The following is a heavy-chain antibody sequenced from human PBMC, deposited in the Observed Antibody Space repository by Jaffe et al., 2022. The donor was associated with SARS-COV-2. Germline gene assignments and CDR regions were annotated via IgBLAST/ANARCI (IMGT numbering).Heavy chain of an antibody. CDR2: TRDKANKYFT. J-gene: IGHJ5*02. CDR3: ARGPPYKGGSDT. Sequence: EVQLVESGGGSVQPGGSLRLSCAASGFTLGDHYMDWVRQAPGKGLEWVGRTRDKANKYFTDYAASVKGRFTISRDDSKNSFYLQMNSLKTEDTAVYYCARGPPYKGGSDTWGQGTLVTVSS. V-gene: IGHV3-72*01. CDR1: GFTLGDHY. D-gene: IGHD1-20*01.